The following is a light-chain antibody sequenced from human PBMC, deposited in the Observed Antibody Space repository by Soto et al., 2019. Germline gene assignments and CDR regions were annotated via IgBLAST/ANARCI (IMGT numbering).Light chain of an antibody. J-gene: IGKJ1*01. CDR2: AAS. CDR3: QQYGSLPRT. CDR1: QTVSFNY. V-gene: IGKV3-20*01. Sequence: EIVLTHSPGTLSLSPGERATLSCRASQTVSFNYLAWYQQQPGQAPRLLIFAASTRATGIPDRFSGSGSGTDFTLTISRLEHGDFAVYYCQQYGSLPRTFGQGTKVDIK.